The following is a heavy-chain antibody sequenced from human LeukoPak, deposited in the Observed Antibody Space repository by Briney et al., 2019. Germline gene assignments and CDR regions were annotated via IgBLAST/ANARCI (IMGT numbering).Heavy chain of an antibody. D-gene: IGHD3-10*01. J-gene: IGHJ5*02. V-gene: IGHV1-69*04. CDR3: ARDGGYYGSGSYYRLRYNWFDP. CDR2: FIPILGIA. Sequence: SVKVSCKASGGTFSSYAISWVRQAPGQGLEWMGRFIPILGIANYAQKFQGRVTITADKSTSTAYMELSSLRSEDTAVYYCARDGGYYGSGSYYRLRYNWFDPWGQGTLVTVSS. CDR1: GGTFSSYA.